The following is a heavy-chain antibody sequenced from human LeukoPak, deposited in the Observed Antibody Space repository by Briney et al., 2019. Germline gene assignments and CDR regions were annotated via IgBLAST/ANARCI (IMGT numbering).Heavy chain of an antibody. CDR3: ARLDLTSRLDPRKYSSGWHGNY. CDR2: IYPGDSDT. CDR1: GYSLTSYW. D-gene: IGHD6-19*01. J-gene: IGHJ4*02. V-gene: IGHV5-51*01. Sequence: GESLKISCKGSGYSLTSYWIGWVRQMPGKGLEWMGIIYPGDSDTRYSPSFQGQVTISADKSISTAYLQWSSLKASDTAMYYCARLDLTSRLDPRKYSSGWHGNYWGQGTLVTVSS.